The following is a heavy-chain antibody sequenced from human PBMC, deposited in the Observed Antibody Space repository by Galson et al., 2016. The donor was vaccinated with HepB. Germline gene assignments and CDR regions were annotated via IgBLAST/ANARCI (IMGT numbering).Heavy chain of an antibody. V-gene: IGHV3-30*09. CDR2: ISYDASDK. CDR3: AGPRMVRGLIEGNDLHY. J-gene: IGHJ4*02. D-gene: IGHD3-10*01. Sequence: SLRLSCAVSGFTFSSYPMHWVRQAPGKGLEWMAGISYDASDKYYADSVKGRIAISRDKSTNTLYLQMTGLSGEDTAVYYCAGPRMVRGLIEGNDLHYWGQGTLVTVSS. CDR1: GFTFSSYP.